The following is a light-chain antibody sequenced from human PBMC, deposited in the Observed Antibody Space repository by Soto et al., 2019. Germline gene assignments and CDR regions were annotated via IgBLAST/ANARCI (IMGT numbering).Light chain of an antibody. CDR3: QEYYSTPWT. CDR2: WAS. CDR1: ESVLYSSNNMNY. V-gene: IGKV4-1*01. Sequence: DVVLTQSPDSLAVCLGERATGNCKSSESVLYSSNNMNYLAWYQQKAGQPPKLLIHWASIRESGVPDRFSGSGSGTDLTLTINRLQAEDVAVYYCQEYYSTPWTCGQGTKVDI. J-gene: IGKJ1*01.